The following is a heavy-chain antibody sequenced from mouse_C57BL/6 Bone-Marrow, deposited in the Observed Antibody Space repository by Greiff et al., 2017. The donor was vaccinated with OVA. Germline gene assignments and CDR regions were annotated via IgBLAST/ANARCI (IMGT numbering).Heavy chain of an antibody. CDR1: GYTFTSYW. D-gene: IGHD1-1*01. V-gene: IGHV1-64*01. J-gene: IGHJ3*01. CDR2: IYPNSGST. CDR3: ARLHYYGSSYFAY. Sequence: QVQLQQSGAELVKPGASVKLSCKASGYTFTSYWMHWVKQRPGQGLEWIGMIYPNSGSTNYNEKFKGKATLTVDKSSSTAYMQLSSLTSEDSAVYFCARLHYYGSSYFAYWGQGTLVTVSA.